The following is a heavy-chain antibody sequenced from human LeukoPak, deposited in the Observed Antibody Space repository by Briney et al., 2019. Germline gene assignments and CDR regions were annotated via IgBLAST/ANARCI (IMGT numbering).Heavy chain of an antibody. Sequence: GGSLRLSCTASGFTFGDYSLSWVRQAPGKGLEWVGFIRRKGYGGTTEYAPSVKGRFIISRDDSKSTAYLQMNSLKTEDTAVYYCTRDHDFWSGPFDVWGKGTTDTVSS. J-gene: IGHJ6*04. V-gene: IGHV3-49*04. CDR3: TRDHDFWSGPFDV. CDR2: IRRKGYGGTT. CDR1: GFTFGDYS. D-gene: IGHD3-3*01.